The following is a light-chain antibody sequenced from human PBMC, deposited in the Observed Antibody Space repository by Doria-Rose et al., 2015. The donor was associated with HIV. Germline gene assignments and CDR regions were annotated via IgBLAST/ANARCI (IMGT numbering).Light chain of an antibody. CDR1: QTVSTY. V-gene: IGKV1-39*01. CDR3: QQTYSSPTWT. Sequence: MTQSPSSLSASIGDRVTITCRASQTVSTYLNWFQQEPGKAPKLLIYAASRLQSGVPSRSSGSGPGTDFTLTISGLQPGDFATYYCQQTYSSPTWTFGQGDKGEMK. CDR2: AAS. J-gene: IGKJ1*01.